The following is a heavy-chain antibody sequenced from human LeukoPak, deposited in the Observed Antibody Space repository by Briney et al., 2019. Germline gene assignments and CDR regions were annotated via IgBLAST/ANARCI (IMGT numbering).Heavy chain of an antibody. J-gene: IGHJ6*02. CDR1: GGSISSYY. V-gene: IGHV4-59*08. CDR2: IYYSGST. D-gene: IGHD4-11*01. Sequence: SETLSLTCTVSGGSISSYYWSWIRQPPGKGLEWIGYIYYSGSTNYNPSLKSRVTISVDTSKNQFSLKLSSVTAADTAVYYCARQDYSNCYYYYGMDVWGQGTTVTVSS. CDR3: ARQDYSNCYYYYGMDV.